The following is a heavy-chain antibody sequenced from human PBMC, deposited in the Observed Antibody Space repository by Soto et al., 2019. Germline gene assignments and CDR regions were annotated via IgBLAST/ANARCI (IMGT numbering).Heavy chain of an antibody. CDR3: ARGVSGWSPFDL. CDR1: GYTFTDYY. J-gene: IGHJ4*02. D-gene: IGHD6-19*01. Sequence: ASVKVSCKTSGYTFTDYYVHWVRQAPGQGPEWMGWINPNSGVTNYAQKFQGWVTLTRDASVATAYMELNSLKSDDTAVFFCARGVSGWSPFDLWGQGTLVTVS. CDR2: INPNSGVT. V-gene: IGHV1-2*04.